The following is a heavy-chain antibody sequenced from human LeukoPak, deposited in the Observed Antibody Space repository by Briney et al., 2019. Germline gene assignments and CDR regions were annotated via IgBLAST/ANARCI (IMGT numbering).Heavy chain of an antibody. Sequence: PGRTLRLSCAATGFTFDDYGMSWVRQAPGKGLEWVPGINWNGGSTGYADSVKGRFTISRDNAKNSLYLQMNSLRAEDTALYYCARAGVGADTAMELGYWGQGTLVTVSS. CDR3: ARAGVGADTAMELGY. J-gene: IGHJ4*02. D-gene: IGHD5-18*01. CDR1: GFTFDDYG. V-gene: IGHV3-20*04. CDR2: INWNGGST.